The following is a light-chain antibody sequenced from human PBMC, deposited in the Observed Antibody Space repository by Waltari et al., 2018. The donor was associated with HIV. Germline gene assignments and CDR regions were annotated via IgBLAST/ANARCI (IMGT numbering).Light chain of an antibody. CDR2: SNN. Sequence: QSVLTQPPSASGTPGQRVILSCSGTRSNIGSNTVHWYQQFSGAAPTLLIYSNNQRPSAVPDRCSGSKSGSAASLAISGLKSEDEADYHCATWDDALSGPVFGAGTKLTV. V-gene: IGLV1-44*01. CDR1: RSNIGSNT. CDR3: ATWDDALSGPV. J-gene: IGLJ3*02.